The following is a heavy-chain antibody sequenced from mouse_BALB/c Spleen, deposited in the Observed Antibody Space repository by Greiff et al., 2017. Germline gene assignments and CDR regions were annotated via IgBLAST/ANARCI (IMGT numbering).Heavy chain of an antibody. CDR3: ARRGTGTFRYVDV. Sequence: QVQLKESGAELVRPGSSVKISCKASGYAFSSYWMNWVKQRPGQGLEWIGQIYPGDGDTNYNGKFKGKATLTADKSSSTAYMQLSSLTSEDSAVYFCARRGTGTFRYVDVWGAGTTVTVSS. V-gene: IGHV1-80*01. CDR2: IYPGDGDT. CDR1: GYAFSSYW. J-gene: IGHJ1*01. D-gene: IGHD4-1*01.